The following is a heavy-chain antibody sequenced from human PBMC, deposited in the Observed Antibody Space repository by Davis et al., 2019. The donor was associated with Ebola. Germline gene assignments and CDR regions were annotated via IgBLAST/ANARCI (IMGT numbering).Heavy chain of an antibody. V-gene: IGHV4-34*01. CDR1: GFTFSSYA. J-gene: IGHJ6*03. CDR3: ARDREVRGVGYYYYYYMDV. D-gene: IGHD3-10*01. Sequence: GSLRLSCAASGFTFSSYAMNWIRQPPGKGLEWIGEINHSGSTNYNPSLKSRVTISVDTSKNQFSLKLSSVTAADTAVYYCARDREVRGVGYYYYYYMDVWGKGTTVTVSS. CDR2: INHSGST.